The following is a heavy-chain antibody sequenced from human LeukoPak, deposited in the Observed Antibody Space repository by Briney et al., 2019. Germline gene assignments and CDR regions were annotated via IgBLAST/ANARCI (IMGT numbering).Heavy chain of an antibody. CDR2: IIPIFGTA. V-gene: IGHV1-69*01. Sequence: SVKVSCKASGGTFSSYGISWVRQAPGQGLEWMGGIIPIFGTANYAQKFQGRVTITADESASTAYMELSSLRSEDMAVYYCARATTYYYDSSGLGYFDYWGQGTLVTVSS. CDR3: ARATTYYYDSSGLGYFDY. D-gene: IGHD3-22*01. J-gene: IGHJ4*02. CDR1: GGTFSSYG.